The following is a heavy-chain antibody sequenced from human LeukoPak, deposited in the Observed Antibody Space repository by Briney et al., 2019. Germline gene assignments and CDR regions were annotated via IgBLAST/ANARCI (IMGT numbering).Heavy chain of an antibody. CDR3: ARTYGSGSYSWFDP. Sequence: SGPTLVKPTQTLTLTCTFSGFSLTTSGMRVSWIRQPPGKALEWLARIDWDDDKVYSTSLSTRLTISKDTSKNQVVLTMTNMDPVDTATYYCARTYGSGSYSWFDPWGQGTLVTVSS. V-gene: IGHV2-70*04. J-gene: IGHJ5*02. D-gene: IGHD3-10*01. CDR2: IDWDDDK. CDR1: GFSLTTSGMR.